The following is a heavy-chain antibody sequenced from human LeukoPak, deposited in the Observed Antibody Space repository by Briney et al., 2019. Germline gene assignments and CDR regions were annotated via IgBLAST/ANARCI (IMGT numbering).Heavy chain of an antibody. CDR2: IGGRDGST. Sequence: GGSLRLSCAASGFTFSSYGMSWVRQAPGKGLEWVSAIGGRDGSTYYADSVKGRFTISRDNSKNTLYLQMNSLRAEDTAVYYCAKDMRFDWTPYYFDYWGQGTLVTVSS. CDR3: AKDMRFDWTPYYFDY. CDR1: GFTFSSYG. J-gene: IGHJ4*02. D-gene: IGHD3-9*01. V-gene: IGHV3-23*01.